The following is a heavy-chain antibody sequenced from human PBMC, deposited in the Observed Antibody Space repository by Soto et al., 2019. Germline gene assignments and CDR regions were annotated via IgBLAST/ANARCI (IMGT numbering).Heavy chain of an antibody. J-gene: IGHJ4*02. CDR2: ISYDGSNK. V-gene: IGHV3-30*18. Sequence: VQLVESGGGVVQPGRSLRLPCAASGFTFSSYGMHWVRQAPGKGLEWVAVISYDGSNKYYADSVKGRFTISRDNSKKTLYMQMNSLRAEDTAAYYCAKDWELLNYWGQGTLVTVSS. D-gene: IGHD1-26*01. CDR1: GFTFSSYG. CDR3: AKDWELLNY.